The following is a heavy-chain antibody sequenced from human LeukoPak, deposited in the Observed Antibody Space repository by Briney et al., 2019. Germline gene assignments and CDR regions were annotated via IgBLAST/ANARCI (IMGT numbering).Heavy chain of an antibody. CDR3: ARGGPKMATIHAFDI. CDR1: GGSISTSNYY. J-gene: IGHJ3*02. Sequence: SETLSLTCTVSGGSISTSNYYWGWIRQPPGKGLEWIGNIFYSGSTYYSPSLKSRVTISLDTSRNQFSLKLSSVTAADTAVYYCARGGPKMATIHAFDIWGQGTMVTVSS. D-gene: IGHD5-24*01. CDR2: IFYSGST. V-gene: IGHV4-39*07.